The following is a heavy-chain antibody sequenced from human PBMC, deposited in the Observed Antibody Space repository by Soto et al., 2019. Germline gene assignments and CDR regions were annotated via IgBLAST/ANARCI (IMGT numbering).Heavy chain of an antibody. CDR2: IYYSGST. Sequence: SETLSLTCTVSGGSISSGGYYWSWIRQHPGKGLEWIGYIYYSGSTYYNPSLKSRVTISVDTSKNQFSLKLSSVTAADTAVYYCARVLVAAADPYYFDYWGQGTLVTVSS. V-gene: IGHV4-31*03. CDR3: ARVLVAAADPYYFDY. D-gene: IGHD6-13*01. CDR1: GGSISSGGYY. J-gene: IGHJ4*02.